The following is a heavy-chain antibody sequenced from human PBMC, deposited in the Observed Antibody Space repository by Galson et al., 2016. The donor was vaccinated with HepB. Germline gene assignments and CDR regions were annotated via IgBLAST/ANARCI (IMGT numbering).Heavy chain of an antibody. J-gene: IGHJ4*02. CDR2: IDSRSNFL. V-gene: IGHV3-21*01. CDR1: GLTFNNYS. D-gene: IGHD2-2*01. CDR3: ATSHCTPTSCYLLGFDY. Sequence: SLRLSCAATGLTFNNYSMNWVRQAPGKGLEWVSSIDSRSNFLFYATSVKGRFTISRDNAKNSLYLQMNSLRDEDTAVYFCATSHCTPTSCYLLGFDYWGQGTLVTVSS.